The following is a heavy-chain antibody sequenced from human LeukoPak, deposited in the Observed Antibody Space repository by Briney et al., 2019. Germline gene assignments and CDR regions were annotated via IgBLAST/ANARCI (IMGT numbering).Heavy chain of an antibody. V-gene: IGHV3-66*02. J-gene: IGHJ6*03. CDR2: LYSGGST. CDR1: GFTVSSNY. D-gene: IGHD7-27*01. Sequence: GGSLRLSCAASGFTVSSNYMSWVRQAPGKGLERVSVLYSGGSTYYADSVKGRFTISRDNSKNTLYIQMNSLRAEDTAVYYCARGSGDDCYYYYYIDVWGKGTTVTVSS. CDR3: ARGSGDDCYYYYYIDV.